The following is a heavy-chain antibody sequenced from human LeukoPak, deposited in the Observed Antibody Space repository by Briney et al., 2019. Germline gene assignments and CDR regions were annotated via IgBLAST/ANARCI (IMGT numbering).Heavy chain of an antibody. D-gene: IGHD2-15*01. Sequence: GRSLRLSCAASGYTFSNYGMHWVRQAPGKGLEWVPVISFDGNNKYYADSVKGRFTISRDNSKNTLFLQMNSLRAEDTAVYYCAGGWYYFDYWGQGTLVTVSS. CDR1: GYTFSNYG. CDR3: AGGWYYFDY. V-gene: IGHV3-30*03. CDR2: ISFDGNNK. J-gene: IGHJ4*02.